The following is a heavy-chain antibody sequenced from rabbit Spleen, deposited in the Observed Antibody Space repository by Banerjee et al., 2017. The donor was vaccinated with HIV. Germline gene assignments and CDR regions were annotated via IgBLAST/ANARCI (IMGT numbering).Heavy chain of an antibody. CDR2: IYADSNGST. D-gene: IGHD2-1*01. J-gene: IGHJ6*01. CDR3: ARGSAAMTMVITGYYLGL. V-gene: IGHV1S40*01. Sequence: QSLEESGGDLVKPEGSLTLTCTASGCSFSSSYYMCWVRQAPGKGLEWIACIYADSNGSTYYASWAKGRFALSKTSSTTVTMEMTSQTAADTAAYFCARGSAAMTMVITGYYLGLWGPGTLVTVS. CDR1: GCSFSSSYY.